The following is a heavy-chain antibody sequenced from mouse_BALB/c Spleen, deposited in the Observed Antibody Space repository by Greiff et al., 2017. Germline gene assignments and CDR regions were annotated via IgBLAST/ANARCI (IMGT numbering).Heavy chain of an antibody. D-gene: IGHD2-2*01. Sequence: VQLQQSGAELVRPGALVKLSCKASGFNIKDYYMHWVKQRPEQGLEWIGWIDPENGNTIYDPKFQGKASITADTSSNTAYLQLSSLTSEDTAVYYCAKGEGYGYEDWFAYWGQGTLVTVSA. CDR1: GFNIKDYY. J-gene: IGHJ3*01. CDR2: IDPENGNT. CDR3: AKGEGYGYEDWFAY. V-gene: IGHV14-1*02.